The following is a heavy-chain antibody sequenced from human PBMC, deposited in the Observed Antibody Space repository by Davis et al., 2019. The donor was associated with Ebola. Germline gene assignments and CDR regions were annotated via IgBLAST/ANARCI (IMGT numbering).Heavy chain of an antibody. CDR3: ARGRVYYDFWSGYHAFDY. V-gene: IGHV4-34*01. D-gene: IGHD3-3*01. CDR1: GGSFSGFS. Sequence: MPSETLSLTCAVSGGSFSGFSWSWIRQPPGKGLEWIGEINHSGGTNYNPSLKSRLTISVDTSKNQFSLQLSSVTAADAAMYYCARGRVYYDFWSGYHAFDYWGQGTLISVSS. CDR2: INHSGGT. J-gene: IGHJ4*02.